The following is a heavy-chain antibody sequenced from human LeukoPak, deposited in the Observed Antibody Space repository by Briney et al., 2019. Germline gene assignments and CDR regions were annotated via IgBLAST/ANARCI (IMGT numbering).Heavy chain of an antibody. CDR1: GYPFSIYG. Sequence: SVKVSCKASGYPFSIYGFTWVRQAPGQGLEWMGGIIPIFGTANYAQKFQGRVTITADESTSTAYMELSSLRSEDTAVYYCARDWYSYGSMTFDYWGQGTLVTVSS. D-gene: IGHD5-18*01. J-gene: IGHJ4*02. V-gene: IGHV1-69*13. CDR3: ARDWYSYGSMTFDY. CDR2: IIPIFGTA.